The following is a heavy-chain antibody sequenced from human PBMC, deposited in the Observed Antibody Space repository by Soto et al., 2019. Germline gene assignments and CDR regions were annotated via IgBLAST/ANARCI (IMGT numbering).Heavy chain of an antibody. CDR2: INVANGNT. V-gene: IGHV1-3*01. Sequence: GASVKVSCKASGYTFTNNAIHWVRQAPGQSPESLGWINVANGNTEYSRNFQGRVTLTGDASADTAYMELSSLRSEDTAVYFCARDLGFDIFSCYSYYYCDAISVCAQGTTDTVSS. CDR3: ARDLGFDIFSCYSYYYCDAISV. J-gene: IGHJ6*02. D-gene: IGHD3-9*01. CDR1: GYTFTNNA.